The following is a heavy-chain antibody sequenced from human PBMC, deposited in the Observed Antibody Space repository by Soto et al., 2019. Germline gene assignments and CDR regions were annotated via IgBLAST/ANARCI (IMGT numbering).Heavy chain of an antibody. D-gene: IGHD2-15*01. V-gene: IGHV2-5*02. CDR2: IYWDDDK. CDR3: AHKGGRGAAMDV. Sequence: QITLKESGPTLVKPTQTLTLTCTFSGFSVSTSGVGVAWIRQPPGKALEWLALIYWDDDKRYSPFLQSRVTITKYTSKNQLVLTMTNMDPVDPATYYCAHKGGRGAAMDVWGQGTTVTVSS. CDR1: GFSVSTSGVG. J-gene: IGHJ6*02.